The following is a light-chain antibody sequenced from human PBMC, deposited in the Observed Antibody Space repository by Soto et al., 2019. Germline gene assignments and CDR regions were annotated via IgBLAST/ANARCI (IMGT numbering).Light chain of an antibody. CDR1: QSVDRY. CDR3: QQRRSWPPGGA. Sequence: EVVLTQSPDTLSLSPGETATLSSRASQSVDRYVAWYQQKPGQPPRLLMYDASKRATGIPARFSGSGSGTDFNLTISSLEAEDFAVYYCQQRRSWPPGGAFGQGTKVDIK. J-gene: IGKJ1*01. V-gene: IGKV3-11*01. CDR2: DAS.